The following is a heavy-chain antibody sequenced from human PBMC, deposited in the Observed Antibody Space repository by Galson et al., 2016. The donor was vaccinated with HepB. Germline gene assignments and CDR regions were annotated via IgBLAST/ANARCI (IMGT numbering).Heavy chain of an antibody. J-gene: IGHJ4*02. D-gene: IGHD6-13*01. V-gene: IGHV5-51*01. CDR1: GYSFPSYW. CDR3: ARLSSRAAAPGY. CDR2: LSPVASSP. Sequence: QSGAEVKKPGESLKISCKGSGYSFPSYWIGWVRQMPGKGLAWLGLLSPVASSPLSLPSFPCPFTLSADPSLRPAYLQWSSLTASDTAMYYCARLSSRAAAPGYWGQGTLVTVSS.